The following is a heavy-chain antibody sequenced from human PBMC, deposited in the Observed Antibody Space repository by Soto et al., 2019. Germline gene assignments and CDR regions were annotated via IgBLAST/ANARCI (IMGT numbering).Heavy chain of an antibody. D-gene: IGHD2-15*01. J-gene: IGHJ6*02. V-gene: IGHV1-69*12. Sequence: QVQLVQSGAEVKKPGSSVKVSCKASGGTFSSYAISWVRQAPGQGLEWMGGIIPIFGTANYAQKFQGRVTITADESTSTAYMELSSLRYEDTAVYYCAREPTVYCSGGSCYSRGSLFPPHYGMDVWGQGTTVTVSS. CDR2: IIPIFGTA. CDR3: AREPTVYCSGGSCYSRGSLFPPHYGMDV. CDR1: GGTFSSYA.